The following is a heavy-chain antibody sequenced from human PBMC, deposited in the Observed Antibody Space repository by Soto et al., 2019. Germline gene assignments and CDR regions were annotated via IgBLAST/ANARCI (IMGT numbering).Heavy chain of an antibody. D-gene: IGHD6-19*01. CDR3: ARERRTIAVGNNWFDH. V-gene: IGHV4-59*12. Sequence: PSETLSLTCTVSGAPINSFYWSWIRQPPGKALEWIGCIYYSGSTNYNPSLKSRITISIDRTRNQFSLKLTSVTAADTAVYYCARERRTIAVGNNWFDHWGQGTLVTVSS. J-gene: IGHJ5*02. CDR2: IYYSGST. CDR1: GAPINSFY.